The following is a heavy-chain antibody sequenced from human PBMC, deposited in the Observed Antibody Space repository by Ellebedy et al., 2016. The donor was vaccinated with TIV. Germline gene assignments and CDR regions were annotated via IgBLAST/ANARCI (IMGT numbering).Heavy chain of an antibody. CDR3: ARVLQYQLLGVYYYYYGMDV. D-gene: IGHD2-2*01. Sequence: AASVKVSCKASGGTFSSYAISWVRQAPGQGLEWMGRIIPILGIANYAQKLQGRVTMTTDTSTSTAYMELRSLRSDDTAVYYCARVLQYQLLGVYYYYYGMDVWGQGTTVTVSS. CDR1: GGTFSSYA. J-gene: IGHJ6*02. V-gene: IGHV1-69*04. CDR2: IIPILGIA.